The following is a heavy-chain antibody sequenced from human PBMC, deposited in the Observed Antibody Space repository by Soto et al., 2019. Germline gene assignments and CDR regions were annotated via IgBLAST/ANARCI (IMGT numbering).Heavy chain of an antibody. D-gene: IGHD6-13*01. CDR3: AKDLLRAAAGVDY. CDR2: ISYDGSNK. V-gene: IGHV3-30*18. CDR1: GFTFSSYG. Sequence: QVQLVESGGGVVQPGRSLRLSCAASGFTFSSYGMHWVRQAPGKGLEWVAVISYDGSNKYYADSVKGRFTISRDNSKNTLYLQMNSLRAEDTAVYYCAKDLLRAAAGVDYWGQGTLVTVSS. J-gene: IGHJ4*02.